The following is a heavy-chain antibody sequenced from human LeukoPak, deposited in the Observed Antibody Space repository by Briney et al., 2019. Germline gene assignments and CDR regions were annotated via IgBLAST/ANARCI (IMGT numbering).Heavy chain of an antibody. J-gene: IGHJ1*01. CDR1: GYTFTGYY. CDR3: VTTTVAGFSEYFQH. CDR2: INPNSGGT. Sequence: ASVKVSCKASGYTFTGYYMHWVRQAPGQGLEWMGWINPNSGGTNYAQKFQGRVTMTRDTSISTAYMELSRLRSDDTAVYYCVTTTVAGFSEYFQHWGQGTLVTVPS. D-gene: IGHD6-19*01. V-gene: IGHV1-2*02.